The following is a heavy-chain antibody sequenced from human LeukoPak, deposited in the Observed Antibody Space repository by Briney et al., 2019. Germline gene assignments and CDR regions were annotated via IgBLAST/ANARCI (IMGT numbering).Heavy chain of an antibody. V-gene: IGHV4-34*01. D-gene: IGHD1-26*01. Sequence: SETLSLTCAVYGGSFSGYYWSWIRQPPGKGLEWIGEINHSGSTNYNPSLKSRVTISVDTSKNQISLKLSSVTAADTAVYYCARGRRGELLWGYFGYWGQGTLVTVSS. CDR3: ARGRRGELLWGYFGY. CDR1: GGSFSGYY. J-gene: IGHJ4*02. CDR2: INHSGST.